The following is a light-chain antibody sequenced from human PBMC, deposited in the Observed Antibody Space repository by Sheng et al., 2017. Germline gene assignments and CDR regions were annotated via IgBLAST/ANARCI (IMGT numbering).Light chain of an antibody. CDR2: AAS. J-gene: IGKJ2*01. CDR1: QNINTY. V-gene: IGKV1-39*01. CDR3: QQSYSIPYT. Sequence: DIQMTQSPSSLSASVGDRVTITCRASQNINTYLNWYQQTPGKAPNLLIYAASNLQSGVPSRFSGSGSGSVFTLTISSLQSEDFATYFCQQSYSIPYTFGLGTKLEIK.